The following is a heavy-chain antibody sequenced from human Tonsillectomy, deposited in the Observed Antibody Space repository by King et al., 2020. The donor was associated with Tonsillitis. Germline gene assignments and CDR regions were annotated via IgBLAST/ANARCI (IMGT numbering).Heavy chain of an antibody. V-gene: IGHV3-23*04. D-gene: IGHD2-2*02. J-gene: IGHJ4*02. CDR2: IITRGGTA. CDR3: AKGKDSVVVPTAIREYYFDS. CDR1: GFTFSSYA. Sequence: VQLVESGGDLVQPGGSLRLSCAASGFTFSSYAMSWVRRAPGKGLEWVSTIITRGGTAYYADSMKGRFTISRDNSKSTLYLQLNSLRVDDTAIYYCAKGKDSVVVPTAIREYYFDSWGQGALVTVSS.